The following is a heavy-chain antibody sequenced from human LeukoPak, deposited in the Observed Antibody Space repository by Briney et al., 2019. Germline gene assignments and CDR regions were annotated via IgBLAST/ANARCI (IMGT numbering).Heavy chain of an antibody. Sequence: MSGGSLRLSCAASGFTFSDYYMSWIRQAPGKGLEWVSYISSSGSTIYYADSVKGRFTISRDNAKNSLYLQMNSLRVEDTAVYYCARELYYYDSRGYYSNFDYWGQGTLVTVSS. J-gene: IGHJ4*02. V-gene: IGHV3-11*04. CDR1: GFTFSDYY. D-gene: IGHD3-22*01. CDR2: ISSSGSTI. CDR3: ARELYYYDSRGYYSNFDY.